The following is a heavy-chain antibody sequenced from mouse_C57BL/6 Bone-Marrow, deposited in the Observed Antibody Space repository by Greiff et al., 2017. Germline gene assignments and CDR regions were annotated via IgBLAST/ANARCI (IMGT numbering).Heavy chain of an antibody. J-gene: IGHJ4*01. D-gene: IGHD2-5*01. CDR3: DRVRVYYSNFDAMDY. Sequence: QVQLQQSGAGLVQPSECLTITCTASGFTFTSYGVHWVRQSPGKGLEWLGVIWSGGSTDYYAAYISRLSISKDNAKSHVFFKMNSLQADDTAIYYYDRVRVYYSNFDAMDYWGQGTSVTVSA. CDR1: GFTFTSYG. V-gene: IGHV2-2*01. CDR2: IWSGGST.